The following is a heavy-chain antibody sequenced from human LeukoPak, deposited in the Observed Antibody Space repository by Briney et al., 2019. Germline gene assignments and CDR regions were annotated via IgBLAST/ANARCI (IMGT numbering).Heavy chain of an antibody. V-gene: IGHV3-33*01. J-gene: IGHJ3*02. CDR1: GFTFSSYG. Sequence: GGSLRLSCAASGFTFSSYGMHWVRQAPGKGLEWVAVIWYDGSNKYYADSVKGRFTISRDNYKNTLHLQMNSLRAEDTAVYYCARPYYDSSGYYYWGSAFDIWGQGTMVTVSS. CDR2: IWYDGSNK. D-gene: IGHD3-22*01. CDR3: ARPYYDSSGYYYWGSAFDI.